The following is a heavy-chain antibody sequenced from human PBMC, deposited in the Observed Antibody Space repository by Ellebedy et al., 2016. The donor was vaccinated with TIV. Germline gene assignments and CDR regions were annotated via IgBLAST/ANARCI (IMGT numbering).Heavy chain of an antibody. D-gene: IGHD1-14*01. J-gene: IGHJ6*02. Sequence: SLKISCVGTGFTFDGYAMHWVRQIPGKGLEWVAGMDWASGRIDYADSVKGRFIISRNNAEHSLNLQMNSLRTEDTALYFCGKDILPGGMDVWGQGTTVTVSS. CDR3: GKDILPGGMDV. CDR1: GFTFDGYA. CDR2: MDWASGRI. V-gene: IGHV3-9*01.